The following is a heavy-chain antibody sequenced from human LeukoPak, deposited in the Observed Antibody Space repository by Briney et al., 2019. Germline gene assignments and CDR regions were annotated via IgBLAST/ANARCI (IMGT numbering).Heavy chain of an antibody. J-gene: IGHJ6*02. CDR2: IYHSGST. CDR3: ARDLDRSSWYGPYGMDV. CDR1: GGSISSGGYS. Sequence: SETLSLTCAVSGGSISSGGYSWSWIRQPPGKGLEWIGYIYHSGSTYYNPSLKSRVTISVDRSKNQFSLKLSSVTAADTAVYYCARDLDRSSWYGPYGMDVWGQGTTVTVSS. D-gene: IGHD6-13*01. V-gene: IGHV4-30-2*01.